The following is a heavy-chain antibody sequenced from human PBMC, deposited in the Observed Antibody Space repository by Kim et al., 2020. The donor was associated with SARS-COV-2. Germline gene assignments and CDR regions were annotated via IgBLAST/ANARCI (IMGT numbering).Heavy chain of an antibody. CDR2: INPNSGGT. Sequence: ASVKVSCKASGYTFTGYYMHWVRQAPGQGLEWMGWINPNSGGTNYAQKFQGRVTMTRDTSISTAYMELSRLRSDDTAVYYCATRTTVTTLNWYFDLWGRGTLVTVSS. V-gene: IGHV1-2*02. D-gene: IGHD4-17*01. CDR1: GYTFTGYY. J-gene: IGHJ2*01. CDR3: ATRTTVTTLNWYFDL.